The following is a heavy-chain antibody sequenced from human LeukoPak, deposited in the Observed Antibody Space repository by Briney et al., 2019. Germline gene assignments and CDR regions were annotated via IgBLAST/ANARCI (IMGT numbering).Heavy chain of an antibody. J-gene: IGHJ3*02. CDR1: GSTFSSYA. D-gene: IGHD1-26*01. CDR3: AKSLVVGADAFDI. V-gene: IGHV3-23*01. Sequence: GVSLRLSCAASGSTFSSYAMNWVPQAPGQGLEWVSAISGSGGSTYYADSVKGRFTISRDNSKNALYLQMNSLRAEDTALYYCAKSLVVGADAFDIWGQGTMVTVSS. CDR2: ISGSGGST.